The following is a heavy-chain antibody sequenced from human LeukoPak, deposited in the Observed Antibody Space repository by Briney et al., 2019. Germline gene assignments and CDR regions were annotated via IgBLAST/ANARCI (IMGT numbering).Heavy chain of an antibody. CDR1: GFTFDDYA. CDR2: ISWNSGSI. D-gene: IGHD3-10*01. J-gene: IGHJ4*02. Sequence: GGSLRLSCAASGFTFDDYAVHWVRQAPGKGLEWVSGISWNSGSISYADSVKGRFTISRDNAKNSLYLQMNSLRAEDTALYYCAKAWYGSGTKGYFDYWGQGTLVTVSS. CDR3: AKAWYGSGTKGYFDY. V-gene: IGHV3-9*01.